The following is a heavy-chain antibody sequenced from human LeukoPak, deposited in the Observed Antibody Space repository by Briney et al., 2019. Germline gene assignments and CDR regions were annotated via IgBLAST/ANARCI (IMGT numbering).Heavy chain of an antibody. CDR1: GYSFTTYW. CDR2: IYPGYSDN. J-gene: IGHJ4*02. CDR3: AGVWFGGNDY. Sequence: GESLNISCKCSGYSFTTYWIGWVRPMPRKGLGWNGIIYPGYSDNRYSPSYQGKATITADKSNTLASLAWSSLNASDTAMYYCAGVWFGGNDYWGQGTLVTVSS. V-gene: IGHV5-51*01. D-gene: IGHD3-10*01.